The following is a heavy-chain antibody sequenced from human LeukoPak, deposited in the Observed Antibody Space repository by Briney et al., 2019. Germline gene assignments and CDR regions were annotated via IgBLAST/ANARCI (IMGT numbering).Heavy chain of an antibody. J-gene: IGHJ4*02. CDR2: IYSGGST. V-gene: IGHV3-53*01. D-gene: IGHD3-22*01. CDR3: AKDRVDYYDSSGYYYTFDY. Sequence: PGGSLRLSCADSGFTVSSNYMSWVRQAPGKGLEWVSVIYSGGSTYYADSVKGRFTISRDNSKNTLYLQMNSLRAEDTAVYYCAKDRVDYYDSSGYYYTFDYWGQGTLVTVSS. CDR1: GFTVSSNY.